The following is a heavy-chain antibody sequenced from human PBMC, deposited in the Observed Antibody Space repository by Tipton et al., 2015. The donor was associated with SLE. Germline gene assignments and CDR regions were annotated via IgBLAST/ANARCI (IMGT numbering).Heavy chain of an antibody. CDR2: IYHSGSS. Sequence: TLSLTCAVSGGSISSDGYSWSWIRQPPGKGLEWIGYIYHSGSSYYNPSLKSRVTISVDGSKNQFSLKLTSVTAADTALYYCARGPYYYDSSGYFDYWGQGTLVTVSS. CDR3: ARGPYYYDSSGYFDY. V-gene: IGHV4-30-2*01. J-gene: IGHJ4*02. CDR1: GGSISSDGYS. D-gene: IGHD3-22*01.